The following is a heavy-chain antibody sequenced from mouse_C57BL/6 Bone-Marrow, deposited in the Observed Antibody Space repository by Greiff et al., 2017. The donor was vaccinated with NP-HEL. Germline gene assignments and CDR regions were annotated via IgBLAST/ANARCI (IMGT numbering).Heavy chain of an antibody. V-gene: IGHV1-59*01. Sequence: QVQLQQPGAELVRPGTSVKLSCKASGYTFTSYWMHWVKQRPGQGLEWIGVIDPSDSYTNYNQKFKGKATLTVDTSSSTAYMQLSSLTSEDSAVYYCAREDYYGSSCYAMDYWGQGTSVTVSS. J-gene: IGHJ4*01. CDR2: IDPSDSYT. CDR1: GYTFTSYW. CDR3: AREDYYGSSCYAMDY. D-gene: IGHD1-1*01.